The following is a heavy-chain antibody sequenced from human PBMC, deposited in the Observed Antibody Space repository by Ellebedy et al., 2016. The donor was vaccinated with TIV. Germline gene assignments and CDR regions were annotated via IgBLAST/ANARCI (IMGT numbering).Heavy chain of an antibody. Sequence: MPGGSLRLSCSVSGASISSYSWTWIRQSPGKGLEWIGYIYDGGRTSYNPSLKSRVTISGDTSKNQLSLKLTSVTAADTAVYYCARARGFDWLPRLVYYGVDVWGQGTTVAVSS. J-gene: IGHJ6*02. CDR2: IYDGGRT. CDR3: ARARGFDWLPRLVYYGVDV. CDR1: GASISSYS. V-gene: IGHV4-59*01. D-gene: IGHD3-9*01.